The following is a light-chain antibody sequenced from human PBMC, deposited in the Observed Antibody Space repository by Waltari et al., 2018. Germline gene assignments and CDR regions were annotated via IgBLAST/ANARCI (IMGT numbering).Light chain of an antibody. CDR3: SSYTSVNTR. V-gene: IGLV2-14*03. Sequence: QSALTQPASMSGSPGQSITISCTGTSSDVEGFNFVSWYQQYPGKAPKLIIYDVANRPSGVSLRFSGSRSDNTASLTISGLQAEDEADYYCSSYTSVNTRFGGGTKLTVL. CDR2: DVA. J-gene: IGLJ2*01. CDR1: SSDVEGFNF.